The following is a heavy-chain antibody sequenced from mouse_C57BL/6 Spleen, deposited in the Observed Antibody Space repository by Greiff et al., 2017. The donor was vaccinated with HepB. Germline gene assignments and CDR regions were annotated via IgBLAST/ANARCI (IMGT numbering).Heavy chain of an antibody. CDR3: ARDYDYDRGAWFAY. J-gene: IGHJ3*01. CDR1: GYAFSSSW. V-gene: IGHV1-82*01. Sequence: VQLQQSGPELVKPGASVKISCKASGYAFSSSWMNWVKQRPGKGLEWIGRIYPGDGDTNYNGKFKGKATLTADKSSSTAYMQLSSLTSEDSAVYFCARDYDYDRGAWFAYWGKGTLVTVSA. D-gene: IGHD2-4*01. CDR2: IYPGDGDT.